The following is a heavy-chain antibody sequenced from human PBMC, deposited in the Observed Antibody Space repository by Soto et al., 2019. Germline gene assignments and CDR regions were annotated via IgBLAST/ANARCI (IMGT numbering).Heavy chain of an antibody. V-gene: IGHV3-30-3*01. CDR3: ARLRGSKCYYYYGIYV. J-gene: IGHJ6*02. CDR2: ISYDGSNK. Sequence: QVQLVESGGGVVQPGRSLRLSCAASGFTFSSYAMHWVRQAPGKGLEWVAVISYDGSNKYYADSVKGRFTISRDNSKNPLHGHMTGLRAEDTAVYYCARLRGSKCYYYYGIYVWGQGTTVTVSS. CDR1: GFTFSSYA. D-gene: IGHD2-2*01.